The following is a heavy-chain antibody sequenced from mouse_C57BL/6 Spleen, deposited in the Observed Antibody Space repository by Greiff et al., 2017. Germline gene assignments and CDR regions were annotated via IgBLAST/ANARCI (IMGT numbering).Heavy chain of an antibody. CDR1: GFTFTTYA. D-gene: IGHD1-2*01. CDR2: IRSKSSNYAT. Sequence: EVKLMESGGGLVQPKGSLKLSCAASGFTFTTYAMHWVRQAPGKGLEWVACIRSKSSNYATYYADSVKDRFTISRDDSQSMIDLKKNNRKTEDTSAYYCVGNNGDWGQGTTLTVSS. J-gene: IGHJ2*01. V-gene: IGHV10-3*01. CDR3: VGNNGD.